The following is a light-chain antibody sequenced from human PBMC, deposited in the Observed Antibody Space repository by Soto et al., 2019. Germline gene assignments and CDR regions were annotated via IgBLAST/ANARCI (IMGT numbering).Light chain of an antibody. CDR2: GAS. CDR3: QQYNNWRT. V-gene: IGKV3-20*01. CDR1: QIVSSSY. Sequence: EIVLTQSPGTLSLSPGERATLSCRASQIVSSSYLAWYQQKPGQAPRLLIYGASSRATGIPDRFSGSGSGTEFTLTISSLQSEDFAVYYCQQYNNWRTFGQGTKVDI. J-gene: IGKJ1*01.